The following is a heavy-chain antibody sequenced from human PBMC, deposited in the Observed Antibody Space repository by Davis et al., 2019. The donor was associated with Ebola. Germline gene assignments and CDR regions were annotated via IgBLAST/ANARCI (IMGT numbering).Heavy chain of an antibody. CDR2: IYYSGNA. CDR3: ARADSRKNWFDP. D-gene: IGHD3-22*01. Sequence: MPSETLSLTCTVSGGSISSYYWSWIRQPPGKGLEWIGYIYYSGNAYYNPSLKSRVTISVDTSKNQFSLKLSSVTAADTAVYYCARADSRKNWFDPWGQGTLVTVSS. CDR1: GGSISSYY. V-gene: IGHV4-59*06. J-gene: IGHJ5*02.